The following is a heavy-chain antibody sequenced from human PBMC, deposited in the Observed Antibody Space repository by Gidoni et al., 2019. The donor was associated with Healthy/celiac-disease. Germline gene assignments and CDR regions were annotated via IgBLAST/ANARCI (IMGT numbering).Heavy chain of an antibody. CDR1: GYSISSGYY. CDR3: ARHFWSGHNWFDP. J-gene: IGHJ5*02. Sequence: QVQLQESGPGLVKPSETLSLTCAVSGYSISSGYYWGWIRQPPGKGLEWIGSIYHSGSTYYNPSLKSRVTISVDTSKNQFSLKLSSVTAADTAVYYCARHFWSGHNWFDPWGQGTLVTVSS. D-gene: IGHD3-3*02. CDR2: IYHSGST. V-gene: IGHV4-38-2*01.